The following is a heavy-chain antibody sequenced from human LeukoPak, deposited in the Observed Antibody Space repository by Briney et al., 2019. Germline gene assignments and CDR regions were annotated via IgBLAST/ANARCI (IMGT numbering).Heavy chain of an antibody. Sequence: GGSLRLSCAASGFTFSNAWMSWVREAPGKGLECVGRIKSKTDGGTTDYAAPVKGRFTVSRDDSKNTLYLQMNSLKTEDPVLYYCTPRSRRPWGQGTLLTLPS. J-gene: IGHJ5*02. CDR1: GFTFSNAW. CDR2: IKSKTDGGTT. V-gene: IGHV3-15*01. CDR3: TPRSRRP.